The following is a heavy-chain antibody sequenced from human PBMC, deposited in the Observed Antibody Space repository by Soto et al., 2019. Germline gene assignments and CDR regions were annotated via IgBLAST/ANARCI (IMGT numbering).Heavy chain of an antibody. J-gene: IGHJ4*02. CDR1: GGTFSSYA. D-gene: IGHD5-18*01. CDR2: IVPIVDTS. V-gene: IGHV1-69*12. CDR3: VSVVAIPGYPDN. Sequence: QVQLVQSGAEVRQPASSVKVSCKTSGGTFSSYAISWVLQAPGQGLEWMGGIVPIVDTSTYAQKFQGRVTITADESTSTVYMELSSLRSDDTAVYYCVSVVAIPGYPDNWGQGTLVTVSS.